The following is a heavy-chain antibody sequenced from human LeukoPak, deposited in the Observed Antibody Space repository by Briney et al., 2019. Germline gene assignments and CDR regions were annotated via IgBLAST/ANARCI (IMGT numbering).Heavy chain of an antibody. Sequence: PGGSLRLSCAASGFTFDDYTMHWVRQAPGKGLEWVSLISWDGGSTYYADSVKGRFIISRDNSKNTLYLQMNSLRAEDTAVYYCAQDGASIRFDNWGQGTLVTVSS. J-gene: IGHJ4*02. CDR1: GFTFDDYT. CDR2: ISWDGGST. D-gene: IGHD3-3*01. CDR3: AQDGASIRFDN. V-gene: IGHV3-43*01.